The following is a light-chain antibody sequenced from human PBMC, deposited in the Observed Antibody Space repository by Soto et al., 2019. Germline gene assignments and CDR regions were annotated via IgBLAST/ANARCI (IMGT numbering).Light chain of an antibody. CDR1: SSDVGKYNL. CDR3: CSYVGSTTWV. V-gene: IGLV2-23*01. J-gene: IGLJ3*02. CDR2: EDS. Sequence: QSVLTQPASVSGSPGQSITISCTGTSSDVGKYNLVSWYQEHPGKAPKLMIYEDSKRPSGVSNRFSGSKSGNTASLTISGLQAEDEADYYCCSYVGSTTWVFGGGTKVTVL.